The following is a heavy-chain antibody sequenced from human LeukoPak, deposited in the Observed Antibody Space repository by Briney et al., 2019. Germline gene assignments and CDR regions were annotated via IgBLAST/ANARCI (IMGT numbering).Heavy chain of an antibody. CDR1: GFTFSGDW. V-gene: IGHV3-74*01. Sequence: GGSLRLSCAASGFTFSGDWMHWVRQVPGKGLVWVSHINSEGRSTSYADSVKGRFTISRDNAKNSLYLQMNSLRAEDTAVYYCARNYGDYEGRYYFDYWGQGTLVTVSS. D-gene: IGHD4-17*01. CDR2: INSEGRST. J-gene: IGHJ4*02. CDR3: ARNYGDYEGRYYFDY.